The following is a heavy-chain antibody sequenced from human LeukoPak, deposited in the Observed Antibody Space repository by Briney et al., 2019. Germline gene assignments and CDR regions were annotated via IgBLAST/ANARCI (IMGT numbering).Heavy chain of an antibody. Sequence: GVPLRLPCAACGFTFKSYAMTWVRRTPGKGLEWVSAVSGSGVTTYYADSVKSRFTISRDNSKNTLYLQMNSLRAEDTAVYYCAKMLIPDYWGQGTLVTVSS. CDR1: GFTFKSYA. J-gene: IGHJ4*02. CDR3: AKMLIPDY. V-gene: IGHV3-23*01. D-gene: IGHD2-8*01. CDR2: VSGSGVTT.